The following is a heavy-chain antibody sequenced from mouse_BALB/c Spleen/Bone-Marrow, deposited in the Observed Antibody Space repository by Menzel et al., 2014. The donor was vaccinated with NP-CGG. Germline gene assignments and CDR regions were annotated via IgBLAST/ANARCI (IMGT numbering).Heavy chain of an antibody. J-gene: IGHJ4*01. D-gene: IGHD3-1*01. CDR1: GYTFTSYN. V-gene: IGHV1-12*01. CDR3: ARSGCSGYYAMDY. CDR2: IYPGNGDT. Sequence: QVQLKHSGAELVKPGASVKMSCKASGYTFTSYNMHWVKQTPGQGLEWIGAIYPGNGDTSYNQKFKGKATLTADKSSSTAYMQLSSLTSEDSAVYYCARSGCSGYYAMDYWGQGTSVTVSS.